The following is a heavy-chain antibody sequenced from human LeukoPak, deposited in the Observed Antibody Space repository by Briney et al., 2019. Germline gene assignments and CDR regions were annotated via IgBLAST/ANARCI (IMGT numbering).Heavy chain of an antibody. D-gene: IGHD5-12*01. J-gene: IGHJ4*02. V-gene: IGHV4-59*08. Sequence: SETLSLTCTVSGGSISSYYWSWVRQFPGKGLEWIGYISDSGSTNYSPSLESRVTISVDTSKNKFFLILSSVTAEDTAVYYCARRGGTVVGDTGYHYWYFDNWGQGTLVTVSS. CDR1: GGSISSYY. CDR2: ISDSGST. CDR3: ARRGGTVVGDTGYHYWYFDN.